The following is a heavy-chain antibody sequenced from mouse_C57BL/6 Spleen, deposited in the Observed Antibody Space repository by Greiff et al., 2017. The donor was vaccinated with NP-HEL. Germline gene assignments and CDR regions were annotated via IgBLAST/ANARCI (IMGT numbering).Heavy chain of an antibody. V-gene: IGHV1-15*01. CDR3: TRRNYYSGSRREMDY. D-gene: IGHD1-1*02. CDR2: IDPETGGT. CDR1: GYTFTDYE. Sequence: QVQLQQSGAELVRPGASVTLSCKASGYTFTDYEMHWVKQTPVHGLEWIGAIDPETGGTANNPKFKGKAILTADKSSSTAYMELRSLTTEDSAVYYCTRRNYYSGSRREMDYWGQGTSVTVSS. J-gene: IGHJ4*01.